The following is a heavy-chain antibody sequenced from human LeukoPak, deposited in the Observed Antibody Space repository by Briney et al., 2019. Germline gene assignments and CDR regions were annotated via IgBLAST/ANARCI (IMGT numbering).Heavy chain of an antibody. V-gene: IGHV4-59*01. CDR3: ARDLSGWYNWFDP. D-gene: IGHD6-19*01. J-gene: IGHJ5*02. Sequence: SETLSLTCTVSGASISSYYWSWIRQPPGKGLEWIGYIYYSGGTNYNPSLKSRVTISIDASKNQFSLKLSSVTAADTAVYYCARDLSGWYNWFDPWGQGTLVTVSS. CDR2: IYYSGGT. CDR1: GASISSYY.